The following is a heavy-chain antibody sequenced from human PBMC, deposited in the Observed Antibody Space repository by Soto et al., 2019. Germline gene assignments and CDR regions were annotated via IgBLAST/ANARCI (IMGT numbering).Heavy chain of an antibody. V-gene: IGHV1-3*01. CDR1: GYAFTTYA. CDR2: INAGNGDT. D-gene: IGHD3-22*01. CDR3: ARDLGVVVIVY. J-gene: IGHJ4*02. Sequence: GASVKVSCKASGYAFTTYAIHWVRQAPGQRLEWLGWINAGNGDTKYSQKFQGRVTITRDKSASTAYMELSSLRSEDTAVYYCARDLGVVVIVYWGQGTLVTVSS.